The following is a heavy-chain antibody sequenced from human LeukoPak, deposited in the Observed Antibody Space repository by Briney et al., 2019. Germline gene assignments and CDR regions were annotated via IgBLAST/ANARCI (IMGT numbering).Heavy chain of an antibody. D-gene: IGHD2-8*01. Sequence: SETLSLTCTVSGGSISSGGYYWSWLRQHPGKGLEWIGYIYYSGSTYYNPSLKGRVTISVDRSKNQFSLKLSSVTAADTAVYYCARGRMHNWFDPWGQGTLVTVSS. CDR2: IYYSGST. J-gene: IGHJ5*02. CDR1: GGSISSGGYY. CDR3: ARGRMHNWFDP. V-gene: IGHV4-31*03.